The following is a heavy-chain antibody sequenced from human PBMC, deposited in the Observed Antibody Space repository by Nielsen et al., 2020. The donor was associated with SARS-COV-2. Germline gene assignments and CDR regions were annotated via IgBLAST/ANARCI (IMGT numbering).Heavy chain of an antibody. Sequence: SETLSLTCTVSGGSISPYFWSWVRQPPGKGLEWIGYIYYSGDTKYNPSLKSRVTISVDMSKNQFSLRLSSVTAADTAVYYCARDRHSSSPYGMGVWGQGTTVTVSS. V-gene: IGHV4-59*01. J-gene: IGHJ6*02. CDR3: ARDRHSSSPYGMGV. CDR2: IYYSGDT. D-gene: IGHD6-6*01. CDR1: GGSISPYF.